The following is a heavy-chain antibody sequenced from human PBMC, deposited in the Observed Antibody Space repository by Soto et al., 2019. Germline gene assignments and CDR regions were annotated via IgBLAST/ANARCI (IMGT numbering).Heavy chain of an antibody. V-gene: IGHV3-21*01. CDR1: GFTFSSYS. CDR2: ISSSSSYI. CDR3: ARGGYYDSSGYPTGY. J-gene: IGHJ4*02. D-gene: IGHD3-22*01. Sequence: GGSLRLSCAASGFTFSSYSINWVRQAPGKGLEWVSSISSSSSYIYYADSVKGRFTISRDNAKNSLYLQMNSLRAEDTAVYYCARGGYYDSSGYPTGYWGQGTLVTVSS.